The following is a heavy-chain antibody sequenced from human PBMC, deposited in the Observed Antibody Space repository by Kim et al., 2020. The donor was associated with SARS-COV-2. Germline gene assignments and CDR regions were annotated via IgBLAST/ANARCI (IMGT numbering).Heavy chain of an antibody. J-gene: IGHJ6*02. D-gene: IGHD4-17*01. Sequence: GGSLRLSCAASGFTFSSYGMHWVRQAPGKGLEWVAVIWYDGSNKYYADSVKGRFTISRDNSKNTLYLQMNSLRAEDTAVYYCARGRAGYGDYPMGGMDVWGQGTTVTVSS. CDR1: GFTFSSYG. CDR3: ARGRAGYGDYPMGGMDV. CDR2: IWYDGSNK. V-gene: IGHV3-33*01.